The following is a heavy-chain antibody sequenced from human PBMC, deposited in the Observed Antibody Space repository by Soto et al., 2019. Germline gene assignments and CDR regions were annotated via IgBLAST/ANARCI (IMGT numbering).Heavy chain of an antibody. Sequence: SETLSLTCSVSGGSISSYYWSWIRQPPGKGLEWIGYIYYSGGTNYNPSLRGRVTISLDTSRNQFSLNLSSVSAADTAVYYCARQVGTTGYYYYGIDVWREGTTVTVS. V-gene: IGHV4-59*01. CDR1: GGSISSYY. D-gene: IGHD1-26*01. CDR2: IYYSGGT. CDR3: ARQVGTTGYYYYGIDV. J-gene: IGHJ6*02.